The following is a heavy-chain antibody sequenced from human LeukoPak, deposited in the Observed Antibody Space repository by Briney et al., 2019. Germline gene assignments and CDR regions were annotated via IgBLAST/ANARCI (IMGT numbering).Heavy chain of an antibody. CDR2: IYYSGST. CDR3: ARGDCSGGSCYLFDY. D-gene: IGHD2-15*01. J-gene: IGHJ4*02. CDR1: GGSISSSSYY. Sequence: SETLSLTCTVSGGSISSSSYYWGWFRQPPGKGLEWIGSIYYSGSTYYNPSLKSRVTISVDTSKNQFSLKLSSVTAADTAVYYCARGDCSGGSCYLFDYWGQGALVTVSS. V-gene: IGHV4-39*01.